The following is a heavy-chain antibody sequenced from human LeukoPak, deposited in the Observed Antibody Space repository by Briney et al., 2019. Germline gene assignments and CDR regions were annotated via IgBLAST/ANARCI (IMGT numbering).Heavy chain of an antibody. CDR1: GGSISSGGYY. J-gene: IGHJ5*02. CDR3: AREPCSSTSCYYNWFDP. V-gene: IGHV4-31*03. Sequence: SETLSLTCTVSGGSISSGGYYWSWIRQHPGTGLEWIGYIYHSGSTYYNPSLKSRVTISVDTSKNQFSLKLSSVTAADTAVYYCAREPCSSTSCYYNWFDPWGQGTLVTVSS. CDR2: IYHSGST. D-gene: IGHD2-2*01.